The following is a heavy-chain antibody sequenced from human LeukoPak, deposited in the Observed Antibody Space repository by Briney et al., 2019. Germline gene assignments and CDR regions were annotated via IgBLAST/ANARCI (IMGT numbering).Heavy chain of an antibody. D-gene: IGHD1-26*01. J-gene: IGHJ5*02. CDR1: GGSFSGYY. CDR2: INHSGST. CDR3: ARSRIGWFDP. Sequence: LETLSLTCAVYGGSFSGYYWTWIRQPPGKGLEWIGEINHSGSTNYNPSLKSRVTISVDTSKSQFSLKLSSVTAADTAVYYCARSRIGWFDPWGQGTLVTVSS. V-gene: IGHV4-34*01.